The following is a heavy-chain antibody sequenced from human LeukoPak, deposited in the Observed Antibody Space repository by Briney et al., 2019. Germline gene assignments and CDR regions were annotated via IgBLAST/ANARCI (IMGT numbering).Heavy chain of an antibody. CDR1: GFSLSTSGVG. V-gene: IGHV2-5*02. CDR3: AHSGGHYDYVWGSYRYISYFDY. CDR2: IYWDDDK. Sequence: SGPTLVKPTQTLTLTCTFSGFSLSTSGVGVGWIRQPPGKALEWPALIYWDDDKRYSPSLKSRLTITKDTSKNQVVLTMTNMDPVDTATYYCAHSGGHYDYVWGSYRYISYFDYWGQGTLVTVSS. J-gene: IGHJ4*02. D-gene: IGHD3-16*02.